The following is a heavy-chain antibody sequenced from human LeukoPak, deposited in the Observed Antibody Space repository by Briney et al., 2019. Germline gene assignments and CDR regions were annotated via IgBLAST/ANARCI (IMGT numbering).Heavy chain of an antibody. V-gene: IGHV3-23*01. J-gene: IGHJ4*02. Sequence: PGGSLRLSCAASGFSFSNYGMNWVRQAPGKGLEWVSAISRSGDSTYYADSVKGRFTISRDNSKNTLYLQMYSLRVEDTAVYYCAKDGGYYDFDSWGQGTLVTVSS. D-gene: IGHD5-12*01. CDR3: AKDGGYYDFDS. CDR2: ISRSGDST. CDR1: GFSFSNYG.